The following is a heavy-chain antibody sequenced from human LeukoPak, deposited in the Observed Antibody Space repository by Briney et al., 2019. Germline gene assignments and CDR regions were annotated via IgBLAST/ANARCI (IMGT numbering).Heavy chain of an antibody. V-gene: IGHV1-2*02. CDR1: GYTFSDYY. J-gene: IGHJ4*02. Sequence: ASVKVSCKASGYTFSDYYMHWVRQAPGQGLEWMGWINPNSGGTNYAQKFQGRVTMTRDTSISTAYMELSRLRSDDTAVYYCARDISRYYDILTGYYPIYYFDYWGQGTLVTVSS. D-gene: IGHD3-9*01. CDR2: INPNSGGT. CDR3: ARDISRYYDILTGYYPIYYFDY.